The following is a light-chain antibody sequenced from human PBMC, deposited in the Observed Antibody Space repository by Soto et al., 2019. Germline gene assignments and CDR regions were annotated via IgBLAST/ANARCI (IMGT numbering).Light chain of an antibody. Sequence: EIVMTQSPATLSVSPGERATLSCRASQSVSSNLAWYQQKPGQAPRLLIYGASTRATGIPARFSGSGSGTDFTLTISSLQSEYFAVYYCQQYNNWPPVTFGQGTRLEIK. CDR2: GAS. V-gene: IGKV3-15*01. CDR1: QSVSSN. J-gene: IGKJ5*01. CDR3: QQYNNWPPVT.